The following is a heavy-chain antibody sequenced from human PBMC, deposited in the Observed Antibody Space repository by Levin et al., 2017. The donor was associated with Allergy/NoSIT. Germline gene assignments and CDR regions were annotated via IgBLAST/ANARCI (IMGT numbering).Heavy chain of an antibody. CDR2: ISSSSGSI. CDR1: GFTFSNYE. V-gene: IGHV3-48*03. D-gene: IGHD6-19*01. Sequence: GGSLRLSCAASGFTFSNYEMNWVRQAPGKGLEWVSYISSSSGSIYYADSVRGRFTISRDKAKNALYLQMNSLRADDTAVYYCARDQAVAGPTWGQGVLVTVSS. J-gene: IGHJ4*02. CDR3: ARDQAVAGPT.